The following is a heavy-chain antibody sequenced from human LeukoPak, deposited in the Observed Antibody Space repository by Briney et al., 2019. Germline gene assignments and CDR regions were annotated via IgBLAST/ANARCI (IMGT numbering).Heavy chain of an antibody. CDR2: INHSGST. Sequence: PSETLSLTCAVYGGSFSGYYWSWIRQPPGKGLEWIGEINHSGSTNYNPSLKSRVTISVDTSKNQFSLKLSSVTAADTAVYYCARWGNDYVWGSYRYNTELFDYWGQGTLVTVSS. CDR1: GGSFSGYY. V-gene: IGHV4-34*01. CDR3: ARWGNDYVWGSYRYNTELFDY. J-gene: IGHJ4*02. D-gene: IGHD3-16*02.